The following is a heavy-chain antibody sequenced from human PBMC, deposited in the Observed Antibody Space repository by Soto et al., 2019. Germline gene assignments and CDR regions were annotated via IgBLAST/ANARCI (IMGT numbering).Heavy chain of an antibody. J-gene: IGHJ6*02. D-gene: IGHD3-10*01. Sequence: QVQLQQWGAGLLKPSETLSLTCAVYGGSFSGYYWSWIRQPPGKGLEWIGEINHSGSTNYNPSLNSRVTISVDTSKNQFSLNLSSVTAADTAVYYCARERGSRHGMDVWGQGTTVTVSS. CDR3: ARERGSRHGMDV. V-gene: IGHV4-34*01. CDR1: GGSFSGYY. CDR2: INHSGST.